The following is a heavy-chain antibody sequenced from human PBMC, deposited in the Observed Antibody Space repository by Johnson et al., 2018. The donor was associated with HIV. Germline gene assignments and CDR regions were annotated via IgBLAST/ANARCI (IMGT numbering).Heavy chain of an antibody. CDR3: ARGGRVYDSSGYYAFDI. D-gene: IGHD3-22*01. J-gene: IGHJ3*02. Sequence: QVQLVESGGGVVQPGRSLRLSCAASGFTFSSYAMHWVRQAPGKGLEWVAVISYDGSNKYYADSVKGRFTISRDNSKNTLYLQMNSLRAEDTAVYYCARGGRVYDSSGYYAFDIWGQGTMVTVSS. CDR2: ISYDGSNK. V-gene: IGHV3-30*14. CDR1: GFTFSSYA.